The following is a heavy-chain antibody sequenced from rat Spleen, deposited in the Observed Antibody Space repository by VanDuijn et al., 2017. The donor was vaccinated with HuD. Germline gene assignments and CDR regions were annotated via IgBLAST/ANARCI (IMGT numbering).Heavy chain of an antibody. D-gene: IGHD1-7*01. CDR3: TRPSYGYPFAY. Sequence: EVQLVESGGGLVQPGRSLKLSCAASGRTFSDYYMAWVRQAPTKGLEWVAYISTGGTTTYYRDSVKGRFTISRDDAKSFLYLQMDSLRSEDTATYYCTRPSYGYPFAYWGQGTLVTVSS. J-gene: IGHJ3*01. CDR2: ISTGGTTT. V-gene: IGHV5-27*01. CDR1: GRTFSDYY.